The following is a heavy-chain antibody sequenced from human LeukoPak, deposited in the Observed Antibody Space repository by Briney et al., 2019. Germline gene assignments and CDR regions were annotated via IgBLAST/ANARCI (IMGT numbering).Heavy chain of an antibody. CDR1: GGSLSSYY. D-gene: IGHD1-1*01. V-gene: IGHV4-59*08. CDR3: ATSPGTGFTHFFDY. J-gene: IGHJ4*02. Sequence: PSETLSLTCTVSGGSLSSYYWSWIRQPPGKGLEWIGYIYYSGSTNYNPSLKSRATISVDTSKNQFSLKLSSVTAADTAVYYCATSPGTGFTHFFDYWGQGTLVTVSS. CDR2: IYYSGST.